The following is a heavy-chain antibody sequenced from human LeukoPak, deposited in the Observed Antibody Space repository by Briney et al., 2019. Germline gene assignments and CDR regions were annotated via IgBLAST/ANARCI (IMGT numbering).Heavy chain of an antibody. D-gene: IGHD3-3*01. CDR1: GFTFSSYA. CDR2: IKEDGSEK. CDR3: ARDWSDGFDY. Sequence: GGSLRLSCAASGFTFSSYAMSWVRQAPGKGLEWVASIKEDGSEKYYVDSVKGRFTISRDNAKNSAYLQMNSLRADDTAVYYCARDWSDGFDYWGQGTLVTVSS. J-gene: IGHJ4*02. V-gene: IGHV3-7*01.